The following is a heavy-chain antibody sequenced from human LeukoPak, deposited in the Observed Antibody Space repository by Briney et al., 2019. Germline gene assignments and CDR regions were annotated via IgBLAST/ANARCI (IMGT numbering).Heavy chain of an antibody. J-gene: IGHJ3*02. CDR3: VSGNDPDSTWRTCRLDAFDI. D-gene: IGHD3-3*01. Sequence: GGSLRLSCAASGYTFSDYSVNWVRQLPGKGLEWVSSISRSGRYIYYADSAKGRFTISRDNAKNSLFLQMNSLRAEDTATYYCVSGNDPDSTWRTCRLDAFDIWGQGTVSSSLQ. V-gene: IGHV3-21*01. CDR1: GYTFSDYS. CDR2: ISRSGRYI.